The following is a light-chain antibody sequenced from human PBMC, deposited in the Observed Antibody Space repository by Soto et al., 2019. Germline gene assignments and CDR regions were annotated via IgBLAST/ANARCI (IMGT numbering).Light chain of an antibody. CDR2: DDS. CDR1: NIGGKH. V-gene: IGLV3-21*02. CDR3: QVWDSTSDHPYV. J-gene: IGLJ1*01. Sequence: SYELTHPPSVSVAPGQTAIITCGGNNIGGKHVHWYQQKPGQAPILVIYDDSDRPSGIPERFSGSNSGNTASLTITRVEAGDEADYYCQVWDSTSDHPYVFATGTKVTVL.